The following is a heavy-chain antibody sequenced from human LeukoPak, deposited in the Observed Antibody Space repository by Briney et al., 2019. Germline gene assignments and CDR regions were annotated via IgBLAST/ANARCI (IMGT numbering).Heavy chain of an antibody. Sequence: PGGSLRLSCLASGYTFSSYNINWVRQAPGKGLEWVSFISVRSNYIYYADSVRGRFRISRDDARDSLYLQMHRLRAEDTAVYYCVRLRRNSDTSGFYYYYDLWGQGTLVTVSS. CDR2: ISVRSNYI. CDR3: VRLRRNSDTSGFYYYYDL. D-gene: IGHD3-22*01. J-gene: IGHJ4*02. CDR1: GYTFSSYN. V-gene: IGHV3-21*01.